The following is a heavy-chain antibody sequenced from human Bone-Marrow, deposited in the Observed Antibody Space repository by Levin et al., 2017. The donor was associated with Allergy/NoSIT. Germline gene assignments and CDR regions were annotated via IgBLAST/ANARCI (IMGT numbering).Heavy chain of an antibody. Sequence: SCTVSGASFSSGGHYWSWIRQYPGKGLEWIGYIHYSGSSYYNPSLKSRITISVDTSKKQFSLTLSSVTAADTAVYYCARGAYNYGFVGLDYWGQGTLVTVSS. CDR2: IHYSGSS. CDR1: GASFSSGGHY. D-gene: IGHD3-10*01. V-gene: IGHV4-31*03. CDR3: ARGAYNYGFVGLDY. J-gene: IGHJ4*02.